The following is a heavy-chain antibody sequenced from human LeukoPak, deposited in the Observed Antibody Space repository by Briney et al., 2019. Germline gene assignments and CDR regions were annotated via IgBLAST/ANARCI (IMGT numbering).Heavy chain of an antibody. CDR3: ARDLHSSRTNDAFVI. CDR1: GGSFSGYY. J-gene: IGHJ3*02. V-gene: IGHV4-34*01. Sequence: SSETLSLTCAVYGGSFSGYYWSWIRQPPGKGLEWIGEINHSGSTNYNPSLKSRVTISVDTSKNQFSLKLSSVTAADTAVYYCARDLHSSRTNDAFVIWGRGTMVTVSS. D-gene: IGHD6-13*01. CDR2: INHSGST.